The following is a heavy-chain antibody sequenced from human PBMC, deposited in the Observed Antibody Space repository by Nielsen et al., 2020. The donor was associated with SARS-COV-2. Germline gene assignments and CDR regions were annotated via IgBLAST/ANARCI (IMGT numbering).Heavy chain of an antibody. Sequence: VRQAPGKGLEWVAVISYDGSTKYYADSVKGRFTISRDNSKNTLYLQMNSLRPEDTAVYSYARDGYCSSTNCFGGGYYFDFWGQGTLVTVSS. J-gene: IGHJ4*02. D-gene: IGHD2-2*03. CDR2: ISYDGSTK. CDR3: ARDGYCSSTNCFGGGYYFDF. V-gene: IGHV3-30*04.